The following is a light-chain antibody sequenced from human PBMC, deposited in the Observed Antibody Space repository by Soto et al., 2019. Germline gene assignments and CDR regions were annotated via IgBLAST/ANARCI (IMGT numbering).Light chain of an antibody. CDR3: QHYNYWPPWT. J-gene: IGKJ1*01. V-gene: IGKV3-15*01. CDR1: QSVSSN. Sequence: EIVMTQSPVTLSVSPGERATLSCRASQSVSSNLAWYQQKPGQSPRLLIYGASTRATGVPARFSGSWSGTEFTITITSLQSEDFAVYYCQHYNYWPPWTFGQGTKVEIK. CDR2: GAS.